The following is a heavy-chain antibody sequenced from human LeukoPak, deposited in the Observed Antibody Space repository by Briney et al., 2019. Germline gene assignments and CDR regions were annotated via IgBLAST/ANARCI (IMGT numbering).Heavy chain of an antibody. CDR3: ARPDYGDTHDAFDI. CDR1: GSSFTSYW. Sequence: HGESLQISCKGSGSSFTSYWIGWGRQVPGKGLEWMGIIYPGDSDTRYSPSFQGQATISADESISTAYLQWSSLKASDTAMYYCARPDYGDTHDAFDIWGQGTMVTVSS. J-gene: IGHJ3*02. V-gene: IGHV5-51*01. D-gene: IGHD4-17*01. CDR2: IYPGDSDT.